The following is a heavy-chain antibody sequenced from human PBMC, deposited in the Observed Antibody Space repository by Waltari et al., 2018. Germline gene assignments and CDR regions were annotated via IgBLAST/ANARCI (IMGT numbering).Heavy chain of an antibody. CDR1: ITFHYLS. V-gene: IGHV1-3*01. CDR2: INAGNGNT. D-gene: IGHD4-4*01. Sequence: QVPPVPSGAWVKKPWALMKVSCQGSWITFHYLSYPLVRPAPGQRLEWMGWINAGNGNTKYSQKFQGRVTITRDTSASTAYMELSSLRSEDTAVYYCAREDDYSKKGAFDYWGQGTLVTVSS. J-gene: IGHJ4*02. CDR3: AREDDYSKKGAFDY.